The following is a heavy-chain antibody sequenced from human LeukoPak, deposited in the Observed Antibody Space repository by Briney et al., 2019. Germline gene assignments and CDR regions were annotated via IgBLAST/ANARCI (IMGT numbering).Heavy chain of an antibody. CDR3: ARDSSSFPNYFDY. V-gene: IGHV3-53*01. CDR1: AFTVSSTY. CDR2: IYSDVTT. J-gene: IGHJ4*02. Sequence: GGSLRLSCAASAFTVSSTYMSWVRQAPGKGLEWVSLIYSDVTTFYADSVKGRFAISTDNSKNTLYLQMSSLRAEDTAVYYCARDSSSFPNYFDYWGQGTLITVSS. D-gene: IGHD3-3*02.